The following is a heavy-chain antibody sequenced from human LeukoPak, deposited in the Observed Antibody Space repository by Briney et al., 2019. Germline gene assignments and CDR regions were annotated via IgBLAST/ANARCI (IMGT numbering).Heavy chain of an antibody. CDR3: TTSPRGKCFDF. D-gene: IGHD3-10*01. V-gene: IGHV3-33*01. J-gene: IGHJ3*01. Sequence: GGSLRLSCEASGFSVTRTGMHWVRQTPDKGLEWVAVIWSDGSNINYPDSVKGRFTISRDTSKNRLYLQMDSLRVEDTAVYYCTTSPRGKCFDFWGRGTVVTVSS. CDR2: IWSDGSNI. CDR1: GFSVTRTG.